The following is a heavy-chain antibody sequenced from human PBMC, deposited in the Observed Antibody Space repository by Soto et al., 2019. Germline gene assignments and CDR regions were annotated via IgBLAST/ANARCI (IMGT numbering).Heavy chain of an antibody. Sequence: SETLSLTCTVSGGSISSYYWSWIRQPPGKGLEWIGYMYNTGSTVYNPSLKSRVTISVDTSKNQFSLKLNAVTAADTAVYYCARDLWGYCGTDCYPMDVWGQGTTVTVSS. CDR1: GGSISSYY. CDR2: MYNTGST. V-gene: IGHV4-59*01. CDR3: ARDLWGYCGTDCYPMDV. J-gene: IGHJ6*02. D-gene: IGHD2-21*02.